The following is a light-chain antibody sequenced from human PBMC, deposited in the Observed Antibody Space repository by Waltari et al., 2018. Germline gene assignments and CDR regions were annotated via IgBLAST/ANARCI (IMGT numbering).Light chain of an antibody. J-gene: IGLJ3*02. CDR3: ATWDYSLDGQV. V-gene: IGLV1-44*01. Sequence: QSVLTQPPSASGTPGQSVTITCSGSRSNIGAAVADWYQVLPGTAPKLLIYSSNQRRSGVPERFPGSKSGTSASLVISGLQSEDEAEYYCATWDYSLDGQVFGGGTKLTVL. CDR1: RSNIGAAV. CDR2: SSN.